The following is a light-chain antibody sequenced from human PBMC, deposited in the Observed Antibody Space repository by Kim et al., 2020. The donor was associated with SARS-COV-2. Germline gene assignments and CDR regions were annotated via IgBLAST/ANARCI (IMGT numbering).Light chain of an antibody. CDR3: QQYNNWPLT. J-gene: IGKJ4*02. CDR1: QSVSNS. V-gene: IGKV3-11*01. CDR2: EAS. Sequence: VSPGERATLSCRASQSVSNSLAWYQQKPGQAPRLLIFEASNRATGIPARFSGSGSGTAFTLTISSLESEDFAVYYCQQYNNWPLTFGRGTKVDIK.